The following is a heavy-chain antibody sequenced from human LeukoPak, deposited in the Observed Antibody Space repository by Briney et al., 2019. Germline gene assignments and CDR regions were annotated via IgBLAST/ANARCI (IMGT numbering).Heavy chain of an antibody. D-gene: IGHD1-26*01. J-gene: IGHJ3*02. CDR2: VYYSGTT. CDR3: ARDKREPRYAFDI. CDR1: GGSISLSYYY. Sequence: SETLSLTCSVSGGSISLSYYYWGWIRQPPGKALEWIGSVYYSGTTSYNPSLKSRVTISVDKSKNQFSLKLSSVTAADTAVYYCARDKREPRYAFDIWGQGTMVTVSS. V-gene: IGHV4-39*07.